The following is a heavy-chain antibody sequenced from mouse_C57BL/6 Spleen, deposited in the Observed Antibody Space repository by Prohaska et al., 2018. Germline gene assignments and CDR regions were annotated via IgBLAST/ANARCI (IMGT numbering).Heavy chain of an antibody. Sequence: VSVKMSCKASGYTFTDYYINWLKQSHGKSLEWIGVINPYNGGTSYNQKFKGKATLTVDKSSSTAYMELNSLTSEDSAVYYCARPYSNYGFDYWGQGTTLTVSS. CDR1: GYTFTDYY. J-gene: IGHJ2*01. CDR3: ARPYSNYGFDY. CDR2: INPYNGGT. V-gene: IGHV1-19*01. D-gene: IGHD2-5*01.